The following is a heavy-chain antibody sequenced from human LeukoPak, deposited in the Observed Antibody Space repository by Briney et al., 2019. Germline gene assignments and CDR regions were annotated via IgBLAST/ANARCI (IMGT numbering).Heavy chain of an antibody. D-gene: IGHD2-2*03. J-gene: IGHJ6*03. CDR3: ARRPGYCSSTSCYSARQYYYYYYYMDV. V-gene: IGHV4-34*01. CDR2: INHSGST. Sequence: PSETLSLTCAVYGGSFSGYYWSWIRQPPGKGLEWIGEINHSGSTNYNPSLKSRVTISVDTSKNQFSLKLSSVTAADTAVYYCARRPGYCSSTSCYSARQYYYYYYYMDVWGKGTTVTVSS. CDR1: GGSFSGYY.